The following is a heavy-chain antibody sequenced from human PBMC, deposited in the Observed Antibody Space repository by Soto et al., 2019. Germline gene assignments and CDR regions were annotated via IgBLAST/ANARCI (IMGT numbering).Heavy chain of an antibody. Sequence: PGGSLRLSCAASGFTFSSSAMSWVRQAPVKGLEWVSGISGSGGTAYYADSVKGRFTISRDNSKNTLYLEMNSLRAEDTAVYYCVKKTSGTWPYDYWGQGTLVTVSS. CDR3: VKKTSGTWPYDY. J-gene: IGHJ4*02. CDR2: ISGSGGTA. V-gene: IGHV3-23*01. CDR1: GFTFSSSA. D-gene: IGHD6-13*01.